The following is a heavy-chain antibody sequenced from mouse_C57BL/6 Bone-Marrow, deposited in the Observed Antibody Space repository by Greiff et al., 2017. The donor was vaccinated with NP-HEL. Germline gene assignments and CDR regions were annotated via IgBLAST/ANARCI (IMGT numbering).Heavy chain of an antibody. D-gene: IGHD1-1*01. CDR1: GYTFTDYY. CDR2: INPYNGGT. Sequence: EVQLQQSGPVLVKPGASVKMSCKASGYTFTDYYMNWVKQSHGKSLEWIGVINPYNGGTSYNQKFKGKATLTVDKSSSTAYMELNSLTSEDSAVYYCAKDPIYYYGSYAMDYWGQGTSVTVSS. CDR3: AKDPIYYYGSYAMDY. V-gene: IGHV1-19*01. J-gene: IGHJ4*01.